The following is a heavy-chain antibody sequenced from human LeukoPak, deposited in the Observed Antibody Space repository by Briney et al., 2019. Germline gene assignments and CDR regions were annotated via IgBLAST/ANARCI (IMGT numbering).Heavy chain of an antibody. CDR2: ISGSGGST. Sequence: GGSLRLSCAASGFTFGSYAMSWVRQAPGKGLEWVSAISGSGGSTYYADSVKGRFTISRDNSKNTLYLQMNSLRAEDTAVYYCAKSQGSSGWYNYFYGMDVWGEGTTVTVSS. V-gene: IGHV3-23*01. J-gene: IGHJ6*04. D-gene: IGHD6-19*01. CDR3: AKSQGSSGWYNYFYGMDV. CDR1: GFTFGSYA.